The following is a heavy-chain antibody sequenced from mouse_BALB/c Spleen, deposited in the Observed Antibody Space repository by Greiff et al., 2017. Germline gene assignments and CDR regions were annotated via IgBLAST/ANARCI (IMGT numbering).Heavy chain of an antibody. CDR2: IDPENGDT. V-gene: IGHV14-4*02. Sequence: EVQLQQSGAELVRSGASVKLSCTASGFNIKDYYMHWVKQRPEQGLEWIGWIDPENGDTEYAPKFQGKATMTADTSSNTAYLQLSSLTSEDTAVYYCNAYYYGSSYVSDYWGQGTTLTVSS. D-gene: IGHD1-1*01. CDR3: NAYYYGSSYVSDY. CDR1: GFNIKDYY. J-gene: IGHJ2*01.